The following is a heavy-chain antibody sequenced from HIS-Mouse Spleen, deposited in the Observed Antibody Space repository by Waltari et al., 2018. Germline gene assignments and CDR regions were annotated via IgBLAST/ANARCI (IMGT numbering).Heavy chain of an antibody. J-gene: IGHJ6*02. V-gene: IGHV4-34*01. CDR1: GGSFSGYY. Sequence: QVQLQQWGAGLLKPSETLSPTCAVYGGSFSGYYWSWIPQPPGKGLGWIGEINHSGSTNYNPSLKSRVTISVDTSKNQFSLKLSSVTAADTAVYYCASLGGQPSSSSRHYYYYGMDVWGQGTTVTVSS. CDR3: ASLGGQPSSSSRHYYYYGMDV. D-gene: IGHD6-6*01. CDR2: INHSGST.